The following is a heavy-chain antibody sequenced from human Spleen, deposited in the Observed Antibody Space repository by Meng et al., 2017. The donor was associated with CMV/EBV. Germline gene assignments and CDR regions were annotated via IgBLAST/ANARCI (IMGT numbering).Heavy chain of an antibody. CDR2: INPKSGAI. CDR1: TDNF. CDR3: ARAERIYCSSATCYLDWFDP. Sequence: TDNFMFWVRKAPGQGLESMGYINPKSGAIRYAQKFQGRVTMTRDTSISTAYMELSRLRSDDTAVYYCARAERIYCSSATCYLDWFDPWGQGTLVTVSS. D-gene: IGHD2-2*01. V-gene: IGHV1-2*02. J-gene: IGHJ5*02.